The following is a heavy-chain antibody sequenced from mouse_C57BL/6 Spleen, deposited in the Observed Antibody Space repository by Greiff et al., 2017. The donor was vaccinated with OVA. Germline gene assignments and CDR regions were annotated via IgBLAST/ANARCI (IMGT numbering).Heavy chain of an antibody. Sequence: QVQLQQPGAELVKPGASVKLSCKASGYTFTSYWMHWVKQRPGQGLEWIGMIHPNSGSTNYNEKFKGKATLTVDKSSSTAYMQLSSLTSEDSAVYYCARPLYCGSSPYWYFDVWGTGTTVTVSS. CDR1: GYTFTSYW. D-gene: IGHD1-1*01. J-gene: IGHJ1*03. V-gene: IGHV1-64*01. CDR2: IHPNSGST. CDR3: ARPLYCGSSPYWYFDV.